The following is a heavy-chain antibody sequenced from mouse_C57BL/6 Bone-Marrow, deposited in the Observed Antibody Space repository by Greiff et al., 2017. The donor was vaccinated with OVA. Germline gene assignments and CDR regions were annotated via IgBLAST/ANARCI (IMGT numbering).Heavy chain of an antibody. CDR2: ISYDGSN. J-gene: IGHJ4*01. Sequence: DVQLQESGPGLVKPSQSLSLTCSVTGYSITSGYYWNWIRQFPGNKLEWMGYISYDGSNNYNPSLKNRISITRDTSKNQFFLKLNSVTTEDTATYYCGAMDYWGQGTSVTVSS. V-gene: IGHV3-6*01. CDR1: GYSITSGYY. CDR3: GAMDY.